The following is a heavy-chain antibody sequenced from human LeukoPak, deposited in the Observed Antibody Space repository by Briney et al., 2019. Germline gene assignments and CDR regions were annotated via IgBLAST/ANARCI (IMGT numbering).Heavy chain of an antibody. CDR3: AKRSELVVALPFDY. D-gene: IGHD2-15*01. CDR1: VFTFTRYA. J-gene: IGHJ4*02. Sequence: GGTLSLSRAPSVFTFTRYAMSWVRPAPRRGVEWGSGISGGGRSTYYADTVKGRFTISRDISKNTLYLQMNSLRAEDTAVYYCAKRSELVVALPFDYWGQGTLVTVSS. CDR2: ISGGGRST. V-gene: IGHV3-23*01.